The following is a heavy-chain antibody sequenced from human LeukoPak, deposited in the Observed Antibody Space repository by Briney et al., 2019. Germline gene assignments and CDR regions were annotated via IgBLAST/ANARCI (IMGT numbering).Heavy chain of an antibody. J-gene: IGHJ3*02. V-gene: IGHV4-59*08. Sequence: SETLSHTCTVSGDSISSYYWSWIRLPPGKGLEWIGYIYYSGSTNYNPPLKSRVTISVDTSKNQFSLKLSSVTAADTAVYYCASSTYYYDCSAFHIWGQGTMVTVSS. CDR2: IYYSGST. CDR1: GDSISSYY. CDR3: ASSTYYYDCSAFHI. D-gene: IGHD3-22*01.